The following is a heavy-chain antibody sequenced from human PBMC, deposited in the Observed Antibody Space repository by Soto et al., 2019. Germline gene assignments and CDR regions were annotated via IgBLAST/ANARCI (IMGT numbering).Heavy chain of an antibody. Sequence: PGGSLRLSCAASGFTFSSYAMSWVRQAPGKGLEWVSAISGSGGSTYYADSVKGRFTISRDNAKNSLYLQMNSLRAEDTAVYYCVLTGSSWIKFDYWGQGTLVTVSS. CDR1: GFTFSSYA. D-gene: IGHD6-13*01. CDR2: ISGSGGST. CDR3: VLTGSSWIKFDY. V-gene: IGHV3-23*01. J-gene: IGHJ4*02.